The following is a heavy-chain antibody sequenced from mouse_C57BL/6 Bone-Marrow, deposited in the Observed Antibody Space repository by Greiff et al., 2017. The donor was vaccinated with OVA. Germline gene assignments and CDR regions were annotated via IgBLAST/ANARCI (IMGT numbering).Heavy chain of an antibody. Sequence: QVQLQQSGAELARPGASVKLSCKASGYTFTSYGISWVKQRTGQGLELIGEIYPRSGNTYYNEKFKGKATLTADKSSSTAYMELRSLTSEDSAVYFCATEGGYFPWFAYWGQGTLVTVSA. CDR2: IYPRSGNT. J-gene: IGHJ3*01. CDR3: ATEGGYFPWFAY. D-gene: IGHD2-3*01. CDR1: GYTFTSYG. V-gene: IGHV1-81*01.